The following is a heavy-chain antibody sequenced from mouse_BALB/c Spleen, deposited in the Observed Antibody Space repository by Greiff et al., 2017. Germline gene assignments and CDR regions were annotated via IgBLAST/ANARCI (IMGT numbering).Heavy chain of an antibody. CDR1: GYSITSCYS. CDR2: IHYSGST. J-gene: IGHJ3*01. Sequence: VQLQQSGPDLVKPSQSLSLTCTVTGYSITSCYSWHWIRQFPGNKLAWMGYIHYSGSTNYNPSLKSRIAITRDTSKNQFFLQLNSVTTEDTAAYYCARITTGWFAYWGQGTLVTVSA. D-gene: IGHD2-4*01. CDR3: ARITTGWFAY. V-gene: IGHV3-1*02.